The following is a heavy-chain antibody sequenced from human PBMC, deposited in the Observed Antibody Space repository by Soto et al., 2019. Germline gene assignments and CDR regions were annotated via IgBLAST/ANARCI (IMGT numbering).Heavy chain of an antibody. D-gene: IGHD2-15*01. Sequence: SETLSLTCAVSGGSISSSNWWRWVRQPPGKGLEWIGEIYHSGSTNYNPSLKSRVTISVDKSKNQFSLKLSSVTAADTAVYYCARAGRGYCSGGSCYSGLHGMDVWGQGTTVTVSS. CDR1: GGSISSSNW. CDR2: IYHSGST. V-gene: IGHV4-4*02. CDR3: ARAGRGYCSGGSCYSGLHGMDV. J-gene: IGHJ6*02.